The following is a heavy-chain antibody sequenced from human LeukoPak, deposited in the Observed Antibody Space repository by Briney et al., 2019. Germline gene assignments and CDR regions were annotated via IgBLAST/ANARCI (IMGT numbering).Heavy chain of an antibody. CDR3: ARVEYSSSPHFDY. CDR1: GFTFSSYA. J-gene: IGHJ4*02. D-gene: IGHD6-6*01. Sequence: PGRSLRLSCAASGFTFSSYAMHWVRQAPCKGLEWVAVISYDGSNKYYADSVKGRFTISRDNSKNTLFLQMNSLRAEDTAVYYCARVEYSSSPHFDYWGQGTLVTVSS. V-gene: IGHV3-30-3*01. CDR2: ISYDGSNK.